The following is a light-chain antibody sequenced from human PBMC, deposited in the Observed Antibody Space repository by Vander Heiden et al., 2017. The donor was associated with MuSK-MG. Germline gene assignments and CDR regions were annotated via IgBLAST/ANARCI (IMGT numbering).Light chain of an antibody. CDR2: AAS. CDR3: QQSYSALTLT. CDR1: QSISNY. Sequence: DIQMTQSPSSLSASVGDRVTITCRASQSISNYLNWFQQKPGKAPKLLIYAASSLQSGVPSRFSGSGSGPDFTLTISSLQPEDFATYFCQQSYSALTLTFGGGTKVEIK. V-gene: IGKV1-39*01. J-gene: IGKJ4*01.